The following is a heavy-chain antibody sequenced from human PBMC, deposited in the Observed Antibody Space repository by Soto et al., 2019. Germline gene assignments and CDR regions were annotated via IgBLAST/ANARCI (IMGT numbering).Heavy chain of an antibody. D-gene: IGHD1-7*01. CDR1: GFTFSSYA. CDR2: ISGSGGST. CDR3: AELQVASYYYMDV. Sequence: GGSLRLSCAASGFTFSSYAMSWVRQAPGKGLEWVSAISGSGGSTYYADSVKGRFTISRDSSKNTLYLQMNSLRAEDTAVYYCAELQVASYYYMDVWGKGTTVTVSS. V-gene: IGHV3-23*01. J-gene: IGHJ6*03.